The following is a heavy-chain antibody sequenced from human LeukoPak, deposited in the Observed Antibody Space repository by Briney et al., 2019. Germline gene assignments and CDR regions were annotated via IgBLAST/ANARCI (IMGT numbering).Heavy chain of an antibody. D-gene: IGHD3-10*01. Sequence: GGSLRLSCAASGFTFSDYYMSWIRQAPGKGLEWVSLISGDGGSTYYADSVKGRFTISRDNSKNSLYLQMNSLRTEDTALYYCAKDMWRFGELDYDYWGQGTLVTVSS. CDR3: AKDMWRFGELDYDY. V-gene: IGHV3-43*02. CDR2: ISGDGGST. J-gene: IGHJ4*02. CDR1: GFTFSDYY.